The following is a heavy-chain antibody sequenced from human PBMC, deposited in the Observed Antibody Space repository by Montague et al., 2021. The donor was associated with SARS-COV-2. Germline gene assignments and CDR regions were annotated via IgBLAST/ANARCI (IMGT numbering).Heavy chain of an antibody. Sequence: TLSLTCTVSGGSISSGGYYWSWIRQHPGQGLEWIGYIYYSGSTYYNPSLKSRVTISVDTSKNQFSLKLSSVAAADTSVYYCARVGIVVVPAAIVTLSCYCCMDVWGKGTTVTVSS. CDR3: ARVGIVVVPAAIVTLSCYCCMDV. V-gene: IGHV4-31*03. CDR1: GGSISSGGYY. CDR2: IYYSGST. D-gene: IGHD2-2*02. J-gene: IGHJ6*03.